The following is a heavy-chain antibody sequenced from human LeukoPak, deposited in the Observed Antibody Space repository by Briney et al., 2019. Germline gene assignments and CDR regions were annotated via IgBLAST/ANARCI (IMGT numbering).Heavy chain of an antibody. Sequence: GASVKVSCKVSGYTLTELSMHWVRQAPGKGLEWMGGFDPEDGETIYAQKFQGRVTMTEDTSTDTAYMELSSLRSEDTAVYYCATDPRTYSSSWYIGALDIWGQGTMVTVSS. CDR1: GYTLTELS. CDR3: ATDPRTYSSSWYIGALDI. J-gene: IGHJ3*02. V-gene: IGHV1-24*01. D-gene: IGHD6-13*01. CDR2: FDPEDGET.